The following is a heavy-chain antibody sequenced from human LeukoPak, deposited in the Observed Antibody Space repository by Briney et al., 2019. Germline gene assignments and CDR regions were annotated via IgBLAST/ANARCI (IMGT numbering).Heavy chain of an antibody. V-gene: IGHV3-48*03. Sequence: PGGSLRLSCAASGFTFSSYGMNWVRQAPGKGPEWISYISRSGATIYYADSVKGRFTISRDNAKNSLYLQMSSVGAEDTAIYYCSRDRGGGDIYFDYWGQGTLVTVSS. CDR1: GFTFSSYG. D-gene: IGHD2-21*02. CDR3: SRDRGGGDIYFDY. J-gene: IGHJ4*02. CDR2: ISRSGATI.